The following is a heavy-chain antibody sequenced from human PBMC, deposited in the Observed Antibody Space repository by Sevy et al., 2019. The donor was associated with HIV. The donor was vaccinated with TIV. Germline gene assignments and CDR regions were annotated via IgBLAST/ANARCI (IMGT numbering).Heavy chain of an antibody. D-gene: IGHD6-13*01. Sequence: ASVKVSCKASGYTFTSYAMHWVRQAPGQRLEWMGWINAGNGNTKYSQKFQGRVTITRDTSASTAYMELGSLRSEDTAVYYCAREEQQLVQYYYYYYGMDVWGQGTTVTVSS. J-gene: IGHJ6*02. CDR1: GYTFTSYA. CDR3: AREEQQLVQYYYYYYGMDV. CDR2: INAGNGNT. V-gene: IGHV1-3*01.